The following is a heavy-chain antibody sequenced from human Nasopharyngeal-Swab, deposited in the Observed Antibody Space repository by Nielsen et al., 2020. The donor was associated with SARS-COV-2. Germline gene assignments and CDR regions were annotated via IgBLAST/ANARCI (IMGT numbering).Heavy chain of an antibody. D-gene: IGHD6-19*01. Sequence: GESLKISCSASGFPFSNYAMHWVRQPPGKGLECISTISSLVGSTFYVDSVRGRFTISRDNPKNTLFLQMRALKTEDTAVYFCVNGPVHRSGWSGSVYHWGRGTRVIVSP. CDR3: VNGPVHRSGWSGSVYH. V-gene: IGHV3-64D*06. CDR2: ISSLVGST. CDR1: GFPFSNYA. J-gene: IGHJ4*01.